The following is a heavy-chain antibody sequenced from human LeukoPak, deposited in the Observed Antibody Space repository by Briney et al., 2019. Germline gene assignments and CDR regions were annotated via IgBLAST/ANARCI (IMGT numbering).Heavy chain of an antibody. J-gene: IGHJ3*02. V-gene: IGHV3-21*01. D-gene: IGHD3-22*01. CDR3: ARDYYYDSSWDAFDI. CDR2: ISSSSSYI. CDR1: GFYVGRYW. Sequence: GGSLRLSCAASGFYVGRYWMSWVRQAPGKGLEWVSSISSSSSYIYYADSVKGRFTISRDNAKNSLYLQMNSLRAEDTAVYYCARDYYYDSSWDAFDIWGQGTMVTASS.